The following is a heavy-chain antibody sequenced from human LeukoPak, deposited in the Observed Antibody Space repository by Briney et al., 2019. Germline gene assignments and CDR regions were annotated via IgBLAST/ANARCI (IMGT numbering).Heavy chain of an antibody. CDR3: ARGVETVEQWLVDY. V-gene: IGHV3-30*02. D-gene: IGHD6-19*01. J-gene: IGHJ4*02. Sequence: GGSLRLSCAASGFTFSNCAMHWVRQAPGKGLEWVAFIRYDGSNKFYADSVKGRFTISRDNSKNTLYLQMNSLRAEDTAVYYCARGVETVEQWLVDYWGQGTLVTVSS. CDR2: IRYDGSNK. CDR1: GFTFSNCA.